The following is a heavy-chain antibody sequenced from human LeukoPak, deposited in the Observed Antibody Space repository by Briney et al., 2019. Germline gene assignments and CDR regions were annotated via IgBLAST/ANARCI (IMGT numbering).Heavy chain of an antibody. J-gene: IGHJ4*02. V-gene: IGHV4-59*01. CDR2: IYYSGST. D-gene: IGHD5-18*01. Sequence: WETLSLTCTVSGGSISSYYWSWIRQPPAQGLEWIGYIYYSGSTNYNPTLKSRVTISVDTSKNQFSLKLSSVTAADTAVYYCARSWWGYSYGRDYWGQGTLVTVSS. CDR1: GGSISSYY. CDR3: ARSWWGYSYGRDY.